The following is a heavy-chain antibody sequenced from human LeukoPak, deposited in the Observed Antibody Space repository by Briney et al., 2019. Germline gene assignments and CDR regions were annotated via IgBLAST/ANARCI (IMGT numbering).Heavy chain of an antibody. Sequence: SETLSLTCTVSGGSVSSGSYYWGWIRQPPGKGLEWIGYIYYSGSTNYNPSLKSRVTISVDTSKNQFSLKLSSVTAADTAVYYCARDGEMDAFDIWGQGTMVTVSS. D-gene: IGHD5-24*01. CDR2: IYYSGST. J-gene: IGHJ3*02. CDR3: ARDGEMDAFDI. V-gene: IGHV4-61*01. CDR1: GGSVSSGSYY.